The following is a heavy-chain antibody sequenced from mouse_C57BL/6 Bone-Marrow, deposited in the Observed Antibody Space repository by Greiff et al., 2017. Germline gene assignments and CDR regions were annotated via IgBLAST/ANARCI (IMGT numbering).Heavy chain of an antibody. V-gene: IGHV5-12*01. Sequence: EVQLVESGGGLVQPGGSLKLSCAASGFTFSDYYMYWVRQTPEKRLEWVAYISNGGGSTYYPDTVKGRFTISRDNAKNTLYLQMSRLKSEDTAMYYCARHVYYYGSSYAMDYGGQGTSVTVSS. CDR2: ISNGGGST. D-gene: IGHD1-1*01. CDR3: ARHVYYYGSSYAMDY. J-gene: IGHJ4*01. CDR1: GFTFSDYY.